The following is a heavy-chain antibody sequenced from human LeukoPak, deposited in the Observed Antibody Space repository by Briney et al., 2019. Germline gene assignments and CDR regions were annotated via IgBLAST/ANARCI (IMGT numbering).Heavy chain of an antibody. J-gene: IGHJ3*02. CDR1: GFTFSSYW. Sequence: PGGSLRLSCAASGFTFSSYWMHWVRQAPGKGLVWVSRINSDGSSTSYADSVKGRFTISRDNAKNTLYLQMNSLRAEDTALYYCAKDTKDYYFYAFDIWGQGTMVTVSS. D-gene: IGHD2-21*02. V-gene: IGHV3-74*01. CDR3: AKDTKDYYFYAFDI. CDR2: INSDGSST.